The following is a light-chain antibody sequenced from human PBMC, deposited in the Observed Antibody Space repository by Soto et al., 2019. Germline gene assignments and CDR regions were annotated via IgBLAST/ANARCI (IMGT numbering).Light chain of an antibody. J-gene: IGKJ5*01. CDR1: QSVLYSSNNKNY. Sequence: DIVMTQSPDSLAGSLGDRATINCKSSQSVLYSSNNKNYLAWYQQKPGQPPKLLVYWASTRESGVPDRFSGSGSGTDFTLTISSLQAEDVAVYYCQQYNNWPIPFGQGTRLEIK. CDR3: QQYNNWPIP. CDR2: WAS. V-gene: IGKV4-1*01.